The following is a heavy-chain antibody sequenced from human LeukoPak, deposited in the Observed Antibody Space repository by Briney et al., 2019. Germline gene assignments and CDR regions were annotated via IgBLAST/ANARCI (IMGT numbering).Heavy chain of an antibody. CDR3: AKDSKAVVRGS. V-gene: IGHV3-23*01. CDR2: ISGSGGST. CDR1: GFTFSSYA. Sequence: GGSLRLSCAASGFTFSSYAMSWVRQAPGKGLEWVSAISGSGGSTYYADSVKGRFTISRDNSKNTLYLQMDSLRAEDTAVYYCAKDSKAVVRGSWGQGTLVTVSS. D-gene: IGHD3-10*01. J-gene: IGHJ5*02.